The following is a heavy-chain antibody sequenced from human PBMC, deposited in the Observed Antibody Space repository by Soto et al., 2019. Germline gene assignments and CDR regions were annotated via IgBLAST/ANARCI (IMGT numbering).Heavy chain of an antibody. J-gene: IGHJ4*02. D-gene: IGHD6-19*01. CDR1: GFTFSSYA. CDR3: AXEYHSSGWYRGLRYFDY. CDR2: ISGSGGST. Sequence: GGSLRLSCAASGFTFSSYAMSWVRQAPGKGLEWVSAISGSGGSTYYADSVKGRFTISRDSSKNTLYLQMNSLRAEDTAVYYCAXEYHSSGWYRGLRYFDYWGQGTLVTVSS. V-gene: IGHV3-23*01.